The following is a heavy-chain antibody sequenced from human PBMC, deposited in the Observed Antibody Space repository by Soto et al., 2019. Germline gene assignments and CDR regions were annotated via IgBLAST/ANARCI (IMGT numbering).Heavy chain of an antibody. CDR1: KDNLNNYW. CDR2: IDPSDSQT. V-gene: IGHV5-10-1*01. D-gene: IGHD5-12*01. Sequence: PGESPKISCKLSKDNLNNYWIAWVRQVPGKGLEWMGRIDPSDSQTIYSPSFQGHVTISADKSSSTAYLQWGSLTASDTAMFYCATSRKRVDTDYFDHWGQGTQVTVSS. J-gene: IGHJ4*02. CDR3: ATSRKRVDTDYFDH.